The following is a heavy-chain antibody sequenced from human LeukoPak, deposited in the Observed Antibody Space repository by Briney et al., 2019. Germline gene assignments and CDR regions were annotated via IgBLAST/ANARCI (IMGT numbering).Heavy chain of an antibody. J-gene: IGHJ4*02. V-gene: IGHV3-21*01. CDR1: GLTFSIYS. CDR2: VSSSSIYI. Sequence: PGGSLRLSWGASGLTFSIYSMTWARQAPGKGLEWVSFVSSSSIYIYYADSVQGRFTISRDNAKNSLYLQMNSLRADDTAVDYCARDPYGSGIYCDYWGQGSLVTVSS. CDR3: ARDPYGSGIYCDY. D-gene: IGHD3-10*01.